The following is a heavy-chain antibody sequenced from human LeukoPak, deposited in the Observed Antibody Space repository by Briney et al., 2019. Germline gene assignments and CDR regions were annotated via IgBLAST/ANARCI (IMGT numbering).Heavy chain of an antibody. V-gene: IGHV4-59*02. CDR2: INNSWIT. CDR3: ARDHLPAGAPGYYMDV. D-gene: IGHD4/OR15-4a*01. J-gene: IGHJ6*03. CDR1: GGSVSSHF. Sequence: SDTLSLTCTVSGGSVSSHFWSWIRPPPGKGLEWIGYINNSWITNYNPSLKSRVTMSVDTSTNQFSLMLRSVTAADTAVYYCARDHLPAGAPGYYMDVWGKGTTVTVSS.